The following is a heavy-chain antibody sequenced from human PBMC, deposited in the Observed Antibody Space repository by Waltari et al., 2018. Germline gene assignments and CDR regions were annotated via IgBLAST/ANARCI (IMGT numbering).Heavy chain of an antibody. J-gene: IGHJ4*02. D-gene: IGHD3-22*01. CDR3: ARWSRIYYDSSGYRGVDY. CDR1: GYTFTGYY. V-gene: IGHV1-2*06. CDR2: INPNSGGT. Sequence: QVQLVQSGAEVKKPGASVKVSCKASGYTFTGYYMHWVRQAPGQGLEWMGRINPNSGGTNYAQKFQGRFTMTRDTSISTAYMELSRLRSDDTAVYYCARWSRIYYDSSGYRGVDYWGQGTLVTVSS.